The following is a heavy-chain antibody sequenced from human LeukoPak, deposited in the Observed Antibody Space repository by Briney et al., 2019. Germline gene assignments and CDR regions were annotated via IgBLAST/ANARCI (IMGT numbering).Heavy chain of an antibody. Sequence: GGSLRLSCAASGFTFSSYSMNWVRQAPGKGLEWVSSISSSSSYIYYADSVKGRFTISRDNAKNSLYLQMNSLRAEDTAVYYCARGRKPRTIFGVVITFDPWGQGTLVTVSS. D-gene: IGHD3-3*01. V-gene: IGHV3-21*01. J-gene: IGHJ5*02. CDR2: ISSSSSYI. CDR1: GFTFSSYS. CDR3: ARGRKPRTIFGVVITFDP.